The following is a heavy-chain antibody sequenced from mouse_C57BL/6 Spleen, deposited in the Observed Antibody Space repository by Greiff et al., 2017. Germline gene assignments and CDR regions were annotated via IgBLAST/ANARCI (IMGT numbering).Heavy chain of an antibody. J-gene: IGHJ4*01. CDR3: ARRIYYGNPRGAMDY. Sequence: VQLQQPGAELVMPGASVKLSCKASGYTFTSYWMHWVKQRPGQGLEWIGEIDPSDSYTNYNQKFKGKSTLTVAKSSSTAYMQLSSRTSEDSAVYYCARRIYYGNPRGAMDYWGQGTSVTVSS. CDR2: IDPSDSYT. CDR1: GYTFTSYW. V-gene: IGHV1-69*01. D-gene: IGHD2-1*01.